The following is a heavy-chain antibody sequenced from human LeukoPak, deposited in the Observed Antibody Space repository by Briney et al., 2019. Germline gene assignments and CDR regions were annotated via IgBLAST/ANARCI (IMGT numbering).Heavy chain of an antibody. V-gene: IGHV3-74*01. J-gene: IGHJ3*02. CDR2: INSDGSST. Sequence: PGGSLRLSCAASGFTFSNYWMHWVRHAPGKGLVWVSRINSDGSSTIYADSVKGRFTFSRDNAKNTVYLQMKSLRAEDTAVYYCSRGGDYHAFDIWGQGTMVTVSS. CDR1: GFTFSNYW. CDR3: SRGGDYHAFDI. D-gene: IGHD4-17*01.